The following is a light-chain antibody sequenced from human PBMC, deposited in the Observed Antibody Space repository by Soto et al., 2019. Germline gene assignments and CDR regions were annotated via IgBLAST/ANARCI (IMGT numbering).Light chain of an antibody. J-gene: IGKJ4*01. CDR2: DAS. CDR3: QQYNSYALT. Sequence: DIQMTQSPSTLSASVGDRVTITCRASQSISIWLAWYQQKPGKAPSLLIYDASNLESGVPSRFSGSGSGTEFTLTISSLQPDDFATYYCQQYNSYALTFGGGTKVDIK. V-gene: IGKV1-5*01. CDR1: QSISIW.